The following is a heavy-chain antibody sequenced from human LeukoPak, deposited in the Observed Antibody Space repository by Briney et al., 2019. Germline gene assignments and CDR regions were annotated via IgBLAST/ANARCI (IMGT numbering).Heavy chain of an antibody. Sequence: PGGSLRLSCAASGFTFDDYAMHWVRQAPGKGLEWVSGISWNSGSIGYADSVKGRFTISRDNAKNSLYLQMNSLRAEDTALYYCAKDISMYYYDRSGYYDYWGQGTLVTVSS. V-gene: IGHV3-9*01. D-gene: IGHD3-22*01. CDR2: ISWNSGSI. J-gene: IGHJ4*02. CDR1: GFTFDDYA. CDR3: AKDISMYYYDRSGYYDY.